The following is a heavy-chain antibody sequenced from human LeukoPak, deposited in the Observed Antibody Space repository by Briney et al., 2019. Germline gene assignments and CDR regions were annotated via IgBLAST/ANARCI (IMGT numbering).Heavy chain of an antibody. J-gene: IGHJ4*02. CDR1: GFIFSSYT. CDR3: ARDAYSSSSFDY. Sequence: PGGSLRLSCTASGFIFSSYTMNWVRQAPGKALEWVSSITSSSNYIYYADSMKGRFTISRDNAKNSLYLQMNSLRAEDTAVYYCARDAYSSSSFDYWGQGTLVTVSS. CDR2: ITSSSNYI. D-gene: IGHD6-19*01. V-gene: IGHV3-21*01.